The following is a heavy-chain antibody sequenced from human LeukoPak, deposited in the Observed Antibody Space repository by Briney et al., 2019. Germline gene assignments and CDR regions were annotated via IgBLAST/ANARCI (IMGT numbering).Heavy chain of an antibody. CDR3: ARDIEAAGLFFDY. V-gene: IGHV3-7*01. D-gene: IGHD6-13*01. Sequence: PGGSLRLSCAASGFTFSIYWMSWVRQAPGKGLEWVANIKYDGSEKDYVDSVKGRFTISRDNAKNSLYLQMNSLRAEDTAVYYCARDIEAAGLFFDYWGQGTLVTVSS. CDR2: IKYDGSEK. J-gene: IGHJ4*02. CDR1: GFTFSIYW.